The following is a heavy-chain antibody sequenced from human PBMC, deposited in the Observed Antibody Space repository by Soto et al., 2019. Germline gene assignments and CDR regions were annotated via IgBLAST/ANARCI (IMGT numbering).Heavy chain of an antibody. J-gene: IGHJ6*02. CDR2: ISAYNGNT. V-gene: IGHV1-18*01. CDR1: GYTFTSYG. Sequence: GASVKVSCKASGYTFTSYGISWVRQAPGQGLEWMGWISAYNGNTNYAQKLQGRVTMTTDTSTSTAYMELRSLRSDDTAVYYCARAPLCYYDSSGYYFTGYYYYYGMDVWGQGTTVTVPS. D-gene: IGHD3-22*01. CDR3: ARAPLCYYDSSGYYFTGYYYYYGMDV.